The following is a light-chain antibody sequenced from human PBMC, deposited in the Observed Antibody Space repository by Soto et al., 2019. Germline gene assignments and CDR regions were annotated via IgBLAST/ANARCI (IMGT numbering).Light chain of an antibody. V-gene: IGKV3-20*01. CDR2: GAS. J-gene: IGKJ1*01. Sequence: EIVLTQSPGTLSLSPGERATLSCRASQSVSGSYLAWYQQKPGQAPRLLIYGASSRATGIPDRFSGSGSGTDFTLTISRLEPEDFAVYYCQQYCSSPTFGQGTKVEIK. CDR3: QQYCSSPT. CDR1: QSVSGSY.